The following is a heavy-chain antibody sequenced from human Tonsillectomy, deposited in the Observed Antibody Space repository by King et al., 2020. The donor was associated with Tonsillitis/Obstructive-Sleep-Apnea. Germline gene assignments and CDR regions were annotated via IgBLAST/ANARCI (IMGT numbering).Heavy chain of an antibody. D-gene: IGHD3-10*01. J-gene: IGHJ6*03. CDR1: GGSFSGEY. V-gene: IGHV4-34*12. Sequence: VQLQQWGAGLLKPSETLSLTCTIYGGSFSGEYWSWIRQPPGKGLEWIGEIIHSGNTNYNPSLKSRVTISVDTSKNQFSLKVNSVTAADTAVYYCARRGHMDVWGTGTTVTVSS. CDR2: IIHSGNT. CDR3: ARRGHMDV.